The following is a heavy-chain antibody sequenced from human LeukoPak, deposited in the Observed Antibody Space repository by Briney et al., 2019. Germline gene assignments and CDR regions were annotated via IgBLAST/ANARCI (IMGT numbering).Heavy chain of an antibody. V-gene: IGHV3-23*01. CDR2: ISGSGGST. Sequence: GGSLRLSCAASGFTFSSYAMSWVRQAPGKGLGWVSAISGSGGSTYYADSVKGRFTISRDNSKNTLYLQMNSLRAEDTAVYYCAKNVLLWFGEFRGQGTLVTVSS. CDR1: GFTFSSYA. D-gene: IGHD3-10*01. CDR3: AKNVLLWFGEF. J-gene: IGHJ4*02.